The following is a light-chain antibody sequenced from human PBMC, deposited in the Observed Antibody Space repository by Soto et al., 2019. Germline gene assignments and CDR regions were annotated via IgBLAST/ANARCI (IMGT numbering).Light chain of an antibody. CDR1: TGAVTSGHY. Sequence: QAVVTQEPSLTVSPGGTVTLTCGSSTGAVTSGHYPYWFQQKPGQAPRTLIYDTSNKHSWTPARFSGSLLGGKAALTLSGAQPEDEAEYYCLLSYSGSHVVFGGGTKVPVL. CDR2: DTS. J-gene: IGLJ2*01. CDR3: LLSYSGSHVV. V-gene: IGLV7-46*01.